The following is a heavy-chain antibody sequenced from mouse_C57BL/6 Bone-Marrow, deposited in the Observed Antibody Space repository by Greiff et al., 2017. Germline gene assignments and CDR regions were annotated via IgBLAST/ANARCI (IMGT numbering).Heavy chain of an antibody. J-gene: IGHJ2*01. CDR3: ASHYSNPFDY. D-gene: IGHD2-5*01. CDR1: GYTFTSYW. Sequence: QVQLQQPGAELVMPGASVKLSCKASGYTFTSYWMHWVKQRPGQGLEWIGEIDPSDSYTNYNQKFKGKSTLTVDKSSSTAYMQLSSLTSEDAAVYYCASHYSNPFDYWGKGTTLTVSS. CDR2: IDPSDSYT. V-gene: IGHV1-69*01.